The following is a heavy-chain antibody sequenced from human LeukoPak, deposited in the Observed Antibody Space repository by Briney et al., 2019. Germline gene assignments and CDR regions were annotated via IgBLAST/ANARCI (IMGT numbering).Heavy chain of an antibody. J-gene: IGHJ4*02. Sequence: GGSLRLSCAASGFTFDDYAMHWVRQAPGKGLEWVSGISWNSGSIGYADSVKGRFTISRDNAKNSLYLQMNSLIAEDMALYYCAKDVAARPKYYFDYWGQGTLVTVSS. CDR1: GFTFDDYA. CDR3: AKDVAARPKYYFDY. CDR2: ISWNSGSI. D-gene: IGHD6-6*01. V-gene: IGHV3-9*03.